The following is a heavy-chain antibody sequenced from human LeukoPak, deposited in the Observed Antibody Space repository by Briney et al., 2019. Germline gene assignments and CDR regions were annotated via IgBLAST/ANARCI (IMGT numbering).Heavy chain of an antibody. V-gene: IGHV1-2*06. J-gene: IGHJ4*02. CDR1: GYTFTSYY. D-gene: IGHD3-9*01. CDR2: INPNSGGT. CDR3: ARVYYDILTGYKPFDY. Sequence: GASVKVSCKASGYTFTSYYMHWVRQAPGQGLEWMGRINPNSGGTNYAQKFQGRVTMTRDTSISTAYMELSRLRSDDTAVYYCARVYYDILTGYKPFDYWGQGTLVTVSS.